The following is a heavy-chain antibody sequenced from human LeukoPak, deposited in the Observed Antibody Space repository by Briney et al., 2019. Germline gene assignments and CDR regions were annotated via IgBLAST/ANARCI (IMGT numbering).Heavy chain of an antibody. D-gene: IGHD5-12*01. CDR3: ARVGYSGYDTGGHFDY. CDR1: GGSISGYY. CDR2: IYTSGST. J-gene: IGHJ4*02. V-gene: IGHV4-4*07. Sequence: PSETLSLTCTVSGGSISGYYWSWIRQPAGKGLEWIGRIYTSGSTNYNPSLKSRVTMSVDTSKNQFSLKLSSVTAADTAVYYCARVGYSGYDTGGHFDYWGQGTLVTVSS.